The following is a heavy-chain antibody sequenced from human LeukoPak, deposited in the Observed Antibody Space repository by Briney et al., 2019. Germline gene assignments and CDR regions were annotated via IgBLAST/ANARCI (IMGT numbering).Heavy chain of an antibody. CDR1: GFTFSSYG. J-gene: IGHJ6*03. V-gene: IGHV3-33*06. CDR3: AKGDIVVVPAAIGMDV. Sequence: GGSLRLSCAASGFTFSSYGMHWVRQAPGKGLEWVALIWNDGSDMSYADSVKGRFTISRDNSKNTLDLQMNSLRAEDMAVYYCAKGDIVVVPAAIGMDVWGKGTTVTVSS. D-gene: IGHD2-2*02. CDR2: IWNDGSDM.